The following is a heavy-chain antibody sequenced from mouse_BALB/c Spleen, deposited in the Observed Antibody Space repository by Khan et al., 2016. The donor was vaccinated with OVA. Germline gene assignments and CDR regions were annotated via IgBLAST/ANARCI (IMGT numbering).Heavy chain of an antibody. CDR3: ADHVTGSFAY. Sequence: EVELVESGGDLVKPGGSLKLSCAASGFTFSSYSMSWVRQTPDKRLEWVASISSGGDYTYYPDSVKGRFTISSNNDKNTLYLQMSDQKYEETTMYYGADHVTGSFAYWGQGTLVTVSA. CDR1: GFTFSSYS. CDR2: ISSGGDYT. D-gene: IGHD4-1*01. V-gene: IGHV5-6*01. J-gene: IGHJ3*01.